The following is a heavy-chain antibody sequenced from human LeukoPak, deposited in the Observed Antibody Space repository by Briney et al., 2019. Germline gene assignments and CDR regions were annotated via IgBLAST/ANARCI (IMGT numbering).Heavy chain of an antibody. Sequence: GSSVKVSCKASGGTFSSYAISWVRQAPGQGLEWMGRIIPILGIANYAQKFQGRVTITADKPTSTAYMELSSLRSEDTAVYYCARGELGAPLNYWGQGTLVTVSS. CDR3: ARGELGAPLNY. J-gene: IGHJ4*02. D-gene: IGHD3-16*01. CDR2: IIPILGIA. V-gene: IGHV1-69*04. CDR1: GGTFSSYA.